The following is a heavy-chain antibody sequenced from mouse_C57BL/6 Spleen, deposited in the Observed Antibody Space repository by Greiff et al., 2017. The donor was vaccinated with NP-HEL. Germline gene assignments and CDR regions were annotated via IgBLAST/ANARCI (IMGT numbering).Heavy chain of an antibody. Sequence: QVQLQQSGAELVRPGTSVKVSCKASGYAFTNYLIEWVKQRPGQGLEWIGVINPGSGGTNYNEKFKGKATLTADKSSSTAYMQLSSLTSEDSAVYFCARSEIYYGYAMDYWGQGTSVTVSS. V-gene: IGHV1-54*01. D-gene: IGHD1-1*01. CDR1: GYAFTNYL. J-gene: IGHJ4*01. CDR3: ARSEIYYGYAMDY. CDR2: INPGSGGT.